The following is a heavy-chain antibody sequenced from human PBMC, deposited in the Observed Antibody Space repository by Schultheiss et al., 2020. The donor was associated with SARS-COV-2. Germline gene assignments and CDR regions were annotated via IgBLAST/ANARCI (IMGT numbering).Heavy chain of an antibody. Sequence: ASVKVSCKASGYTFTSYAISWVRQAPGQGLEWLGRINPNSYDPRYSQKFQGRITMTSDTSISTAYMALSRLRFDDTAVYYCARGKVAGGLPDHWGQGTLVTVSS. CDR3: ARGKVAGGLPDH. J-gene: IGHJ4*02. V-gene: IGHV1-2*06. CDR1: GYTFTSYA. D-gene: IGHD6-13*01. CDR2: INPNSYDP.